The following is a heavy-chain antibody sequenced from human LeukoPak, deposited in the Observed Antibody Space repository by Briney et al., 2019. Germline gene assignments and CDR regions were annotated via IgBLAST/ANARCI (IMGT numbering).Heavy chain of an antibody. V-gene: IGHV1-3*01. J-gene: IGHJ4*02. CDR2: INAGNGNT. CDR1: GYTFTSYA. CDR3: ATWRGPGWTADSVD. Sequence: ASVKVSCKASGYTFTSYAMHWVRQAPGQRLEWMGWINAGNGNTNSAQTLQGRLTMTTHTPTSTAYMELRSLTSDDTAVYYCATWRGPGWTADSVDWGQGTPVTVSS. D-gene: IGHD5/OR15-5a*01.